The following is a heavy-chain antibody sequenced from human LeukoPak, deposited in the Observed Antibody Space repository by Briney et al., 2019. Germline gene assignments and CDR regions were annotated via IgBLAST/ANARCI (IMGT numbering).Heavy chain of an antibody. CDR3: ARGGYSTKTLDY. CDR2: IYYSGST. D-gene: IGHD2-15*01. Sequence: SETLSLTCTVSGGSISSYYWSWIRQPPGKGLEWIGYIYYSGSTNYNPSLKSRVTTSVDTSKNQFSLKLSSVTAADTAVYYCARGGYSTKTLDYWGQGTLVTVSS. J-gene: IGHJ4*02. V-gene: IGHV4-59*01. CDR1: GGSISSYY.